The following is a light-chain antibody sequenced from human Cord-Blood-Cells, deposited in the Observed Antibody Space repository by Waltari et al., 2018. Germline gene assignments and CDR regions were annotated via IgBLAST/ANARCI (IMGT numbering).Light chain of an antibody. CDR1: QSISSY. CDR2: AAS. V-gene: IGKV1-39*01. CDR3: QQSYSTSIT. Sequence: DIQLTPPPSSLSASVADRVTITCRASQSISSYLTWYQQKPGKAPKLLIYAASSLQSGVPSRFSGSGSGTDFTLTISSLQPEDFATYYCQQSYSTSITFGQGTRLEIK. J-gene: IGKJ5*01.